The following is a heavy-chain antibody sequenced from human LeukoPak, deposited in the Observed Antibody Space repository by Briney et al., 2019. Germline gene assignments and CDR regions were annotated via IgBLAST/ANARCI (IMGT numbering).Heavy chain of an antibody. CDR3: AGRDSSSCIDY. CDR1: GFTFSNYA. V-gene: IGHV3-30-3*01. Sequence: GGSLRLSCAAFGFTFSNYAMHWVRQAPGKGLEWVAVISFDGSNIYYAGPVKGRFTISRDNSKNTLFLQMNSLRAEDTAMYYCAGRDSSSCIDYWGQGTLVTVSS. D-gene: IGHD6-13*01. J-gene: IGHJ4*02. CDR2: ISFDGSNI.